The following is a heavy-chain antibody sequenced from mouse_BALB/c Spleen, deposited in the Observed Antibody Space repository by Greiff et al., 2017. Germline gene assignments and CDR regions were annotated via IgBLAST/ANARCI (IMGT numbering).Heavy chain of an antibody. CDR2: VNPYNGGT. V-gene: IGHV1-19*01. CDR3: AREDRYDGYYFDY. CDR1: GYTFTDYY. D-gene: IGHD2-14*01. Sequence: VQLQQSGPELVKPGASVKMSCKASGYTFTDYYMDWVKQSHGESFEWIGRVNPYNGGTSYNQKFKGKATLTVDKSSSTAYMELNSLTSEDSAVYYCAREDRYDGYYFDYWGQGTTLTVSS. J-gene: IGHJ2*01.